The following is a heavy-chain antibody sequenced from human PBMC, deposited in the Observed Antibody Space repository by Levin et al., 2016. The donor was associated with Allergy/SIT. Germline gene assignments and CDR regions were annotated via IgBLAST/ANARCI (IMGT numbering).Heavy chain of an antibody. Sequence: GGSLRLSCTASGFRFSDYAMSWVRQAPGKGLEWVSGISTSGGGTDYADSVKGRFTISKDNSKNMLSLQMNSLRVEDTAVYYCVRVGLSGYYSKYYFDHWGQGTLITVSS. CDR1: GFRFSDYA. CDR3: VRVGLSGYYSKYYFDH. V-gene: IGHV3-23*01. D-gene: IGHD3-22*01. CDR2: ISTSGGGT. J-gene: IGHJ4*02.